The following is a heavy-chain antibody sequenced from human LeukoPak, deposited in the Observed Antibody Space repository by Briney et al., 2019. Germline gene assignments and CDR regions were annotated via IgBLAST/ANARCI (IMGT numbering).Heavy chain of an antibody. CDR2: IKQDGSEK. J-gene: IGHJ6*02. CDR1: GFTFSSYW. CDR3: ARGMGYDFWSGYYYYGMDV. Sequence: GGSLRLSCAASGFTFSSYWMSWVRQAPGKGLEWVANIKQDGSEKYYVDSVKGRFTISRDNAKNSLYLQMNSLRAEDTAVYYCARGMGYDFWSGYYYYGMDVWGQGTTVTVSS. V-gene: IGHV3-7*04. D-gene: IGHD3-3*01.